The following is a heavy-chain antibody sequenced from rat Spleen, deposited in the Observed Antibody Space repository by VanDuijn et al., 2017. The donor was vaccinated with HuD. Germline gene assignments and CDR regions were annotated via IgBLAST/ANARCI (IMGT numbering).Heavy chain of an antibody. J-gene: IGHJ2*01. CDR2: ITHTGDST. D-gene: IGHD1-6*01. CDR3: STAGSFTDYYFAGGFDY. CDR1: GFTFNNYW. Sequence: EVQLVESGGGLVQPGRSLKLSCITSGFTFNNYWMTWIRQAPGKGLEWVASITHTGDSTYYPDSVKGRFTISRDNAKSTLYLQMNSLRSEDTATYYCSTAGSFTDYYFAGGFDYWGQGVMVTVSS. V-gene: IGHV5-31*01.